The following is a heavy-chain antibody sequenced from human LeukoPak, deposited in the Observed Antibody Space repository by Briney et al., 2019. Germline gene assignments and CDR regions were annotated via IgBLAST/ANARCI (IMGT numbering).Heavy chain of an antibody. D-gene: IGHD4-17*01. CDR1: GFTLSSYG. CDR2: ISYDGSNK. V-gene: IGHV3-30*18. CDR3: AKDPGRDGDYVGYFDY. J-gene: IGHJ4*02. Sequence: GGSLRLSCAASGFTLSSYGMHWVRQAPGKGLEWVAVISYDGSNKYYADSVKGRFTISRDNSKNTLYLQMNSLRAEDTAVYYCAKDPGRDGDYVGYFDYWGQGTLVTVSS.